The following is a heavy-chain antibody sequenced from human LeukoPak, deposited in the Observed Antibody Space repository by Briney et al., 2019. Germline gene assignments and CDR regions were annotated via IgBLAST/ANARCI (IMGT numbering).Heavy chain of an antibody. CDR1: GLTFSNYA. CDR3: AKGRDCTKGVGRNFDY. Sequence: GGSLRLSCAASGLTFSNYAMSWVRQAPGKGLEWVSIISGNSAYTHYADSVKGRFTISRDNSKNTLYLQMNSLRAEDTAVYYCAKGRDCTKGVGRNFDYWGQGALVTVSS. D-gene: IGHD2-8*01. J-gene: IGHJ4*02. V-gene: IGHV3-23*01. CDR2: ISGNSAYT.